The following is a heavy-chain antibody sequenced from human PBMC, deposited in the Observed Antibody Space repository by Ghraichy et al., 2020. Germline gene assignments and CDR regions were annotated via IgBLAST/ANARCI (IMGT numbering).Heavy chain of an antibody. J-gene: IGHJ6*03. Sequence: TLSLTCAVSGDSLRSGGYSWSWIRQPPGKGLEWIGYIYDSGTTYYNPSLKSRVTISVDAPKNQFSLKLSSVTAADTAVYYCARGGSYTSFYYMDVWGKGTTVTVSS. D-gene: IGHD3-16*02. CDR3: ARGGSYTSFYYMDV. CDR1: GDSLRSGGYS. V-gene: IGHV4-30-4*07. CDR2: IYDSGTT.